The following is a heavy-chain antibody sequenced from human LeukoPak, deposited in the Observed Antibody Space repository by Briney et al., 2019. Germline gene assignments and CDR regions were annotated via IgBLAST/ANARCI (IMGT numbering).Heavy chain of an antibody. J-gene: IGHJ5*02. CDR2: IYYSGST. D-gene: IGHD2-2*01. Sequence: PSETLSLTCTVSGGSISSSTYFWGWIRQPPGKGLEWIGTIYYSGSTCYNPSLKSRVTISVDSSKTPFSLRLSSVTAADTAVYYCARGKKLRVYCSSTTCYDDNWFDPWGQGTLVTVSS. V-gene: IGHV4-39*07. CDR3: ARGKKLRVYCSSTTCYDDNWFDP. CDR1: GGSISSSTYF.